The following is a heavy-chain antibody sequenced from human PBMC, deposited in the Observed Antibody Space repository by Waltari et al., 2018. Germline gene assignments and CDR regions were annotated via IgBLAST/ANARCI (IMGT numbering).Heavy chain of an antibody. Sequence: MGGISPIFGTANYAQKFKGRVTITADESTSTAYMELSSLRSEDTAVYYCARDGTMVRGVIPLYYYYGMDVWGQGTTVTVSS. CDR2: ISPIFGTA. CDR3: ARDGTMVRGVIPLYYYYGMDV. V-gene: IGHV1-69*01. J-gene: IGHJ6*02. D-gene: IGHD3-10*01.